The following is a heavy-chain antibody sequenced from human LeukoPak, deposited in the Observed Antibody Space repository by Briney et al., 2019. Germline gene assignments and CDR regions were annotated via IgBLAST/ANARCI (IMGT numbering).Heavy chain of an antibody. J-gene: IGHJ4*02. V-gene: IGHV3-23*01. CDR3: AKVLTEMATILTATEYYFDY. Sequence: GGSLRLSCAASGFTFSSYAMSWVRQAPGKGLEWVSAISGSGGSTYYADSVKGRFTISRDNSKNTLHLQMNSLRAEDTAVYYCAKVLTEMATILTATEYYFDYWGQGTLVTVSS. D-gene: IGHD5-24*01. CDR2: ISGSGGST. CDR1: GFTFSSYA.